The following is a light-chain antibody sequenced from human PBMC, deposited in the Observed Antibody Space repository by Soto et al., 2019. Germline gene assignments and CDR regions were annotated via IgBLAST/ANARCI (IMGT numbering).Light chain of an antibody. CDR3: QQYENLPWT. V-gene: IGKV1-33*01. J-gene: IGKJ1*01. Sequence: DIQMTQSPSSLSASVGDRVTITCQASQDISNYLNWYQQKPGKAPKLLIYDASNLETGVPSRFSGGGSGTDFTFTISSLQPEDIAIYYCQQYENLPWTFGQGTKVDIK. CDR2: DAS. CDR1: QDISNY.